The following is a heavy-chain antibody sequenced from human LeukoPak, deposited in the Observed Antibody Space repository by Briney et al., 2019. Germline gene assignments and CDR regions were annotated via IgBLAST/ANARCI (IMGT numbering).Heavy chain of an antibody. Sequence: GGSLRLSCAASGFTFSSYVMSWGRQAPGKGLEWVSGVNGDGGSTYHADSVKGRFTISRDNSKNMLYLQMNSLTAEDTAVYYCAKTPRNYYYYTMDVWGQGTTVTVSS. CDR1: GFTFSSYV. J-gene: IGHJ6*02. V-gene: IGHV3-23*01. CDR2: VNGDGGST. CDR3: AKTPRNYYYYTMDV.